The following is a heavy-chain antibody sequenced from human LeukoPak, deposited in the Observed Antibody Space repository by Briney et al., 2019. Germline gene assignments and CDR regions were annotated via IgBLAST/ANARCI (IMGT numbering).Heavy chain of an antibody. D-gene: IGHD6-13*01. J-gene: IGHJ4*02. CDR1: GGSISSSNW. Sequence: PSGTLSLTCAVSGGSISSSNWWSWVRQPPGKGLEWIGEIYHSGSTNYNPSLKIRVSISVDKSKNQFSLKLSSVTAADTAVYYCAREPKDSSSWYYFDYWGQGTLVTVSS. CDR3: AREPKDSSSWYYFDY. V-gene: IGHV4-4*02. CDR2: IYHSGST.